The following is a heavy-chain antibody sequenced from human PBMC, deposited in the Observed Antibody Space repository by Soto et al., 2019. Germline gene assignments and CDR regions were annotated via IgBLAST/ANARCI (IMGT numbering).Heavy chain of an antibody. CDR1: GYTFSNYG. V-gene: IGHV1-18*01. CDR2: ISVHNGNT. J-gene: IGHJ3*01. CDR3: TRQTYYRKPSGDDALDV. Sequence: QVYLMQSGVEVKRPGASMRVSCRASGYTFSNYGISWVRQAPGQGLEWMGWISVHNGNTNYTQKFQGRVTMTTDMSTSTAYMELRSLGLDDTAVYYCTRQTYYRKPSGDDALDVWGQGTLVTVSS. D-gene: IGHD2-15*01.